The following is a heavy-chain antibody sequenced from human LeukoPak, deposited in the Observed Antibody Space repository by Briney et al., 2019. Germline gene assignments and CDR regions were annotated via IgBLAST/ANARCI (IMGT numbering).Heavy chain of an antibody. CDR1: GHTFTGYY. CDR3: ARVLSGYPTAFDI. Sequence: ASVKVSCKASGHTFTGYYMYWVRQAPGQGLQWMGWINPNSGGTNYAQKFQGRVTMTRDTSISTAYTELSRLRSDDTAVYYCARVLSGYPTAFDIWGQGTMVTVSS. CDR2: INPNSGGT. D-gene: IGHD3-22*01. J-gene: IGHJ3*02. V-gene: IGHV1-2*02.